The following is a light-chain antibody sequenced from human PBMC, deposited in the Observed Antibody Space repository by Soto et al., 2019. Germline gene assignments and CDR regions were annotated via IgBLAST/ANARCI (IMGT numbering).Light chain of an antibody. J-gene: IGKJ2*01. CDR2: GAS. V-gene: IGKV3-11*01. CDR3: QHRGRWPRT. Sequence: EIVLTQSPATLSLSPGERATLSCRASQSVSSYLAWYQQKPGQAPRLLIYGASNRATGIPARFSGSGSGTDFTLTVSCLEPEDFAVYYCQHRGRWPRTFGQGTKLESK. CDR1: QSVSSY.